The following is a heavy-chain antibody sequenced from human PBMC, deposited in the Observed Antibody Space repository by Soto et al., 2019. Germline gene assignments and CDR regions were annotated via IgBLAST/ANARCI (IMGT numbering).Heavy chain of an antibody. Sequence: EVQLVESGGGLVQPGGSLRLSCAASGFTFSNYWMHWVRQAPGKGLVWVSRINSDGSTTSYADSVKGRFTISRDNAKNTLYLQMNSLRAEDTAMYYCARVRVHEYYFDSWGQGTLVTVSS. CDR3: ARVRVHEYYFDS. V-gene: IGHV3-74*01. J-gene: IGHJ4*02. CDR1: GFTFSNYW. CDR2: INSDGSTT.